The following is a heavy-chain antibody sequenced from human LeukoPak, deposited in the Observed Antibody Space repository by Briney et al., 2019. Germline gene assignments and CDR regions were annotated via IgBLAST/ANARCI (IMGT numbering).Heavy chain of an antibody. CDR1: GYTFTSYG. J-gene: IGHJ3*02. CDR2: ISAYNGNT. V-gene: IGHV1-18*01. CDR3: ARPGGYDSSGYYFPNDAFDI. D-gene: IGHD3-22*01. Sequence: VASVKVSCKPSGYTFTSYGISWVRQAPGQGLEWMGWISAYNGNTNYAQKLQGRVTMTTDTSTSTAYMELRSLRSDDTAVYYCARPGGYDSSGYYFPNDAFDIWGQGTMVTVSS.